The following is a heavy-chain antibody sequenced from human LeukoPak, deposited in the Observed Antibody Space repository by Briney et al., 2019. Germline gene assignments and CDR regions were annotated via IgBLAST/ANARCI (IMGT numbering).Heavy chain of an antibody. J-gene: IGHJ5*02. D-gene: IGHD3-10*01. CDR2: IYYSGST. CDR3: ARAYYYGSGGPWFDP. Sequence: SETLSLTCTVSGGSISSYYWSWIRQPPGKGLEWIGYIYYSGSTNYNPSLKSRVTISVDTSKNQFSLKLGSVTAADTAVYYCARAYYYGSGGPWFDPWGQGTLVTVSS. CDR1: GGSISSYY. V-gene: IGHV4-59*01.